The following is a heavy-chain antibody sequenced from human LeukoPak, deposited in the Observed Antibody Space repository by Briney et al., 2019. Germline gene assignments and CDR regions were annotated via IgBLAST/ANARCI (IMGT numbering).Heavy chain of an antibody. V-gene: IGHV3-33*01. D-gene: IGHD1-26*01. J-gene: IGHJ4*02. CDR3: AGDRATSYFDY. Sequence: GASLRLSCAASGFTFRSHGMHWVRQAPGKGLEWVAFIWYDGSNKYYTDSVKGRFTISRDNSKNTLYLQMNSLRAEDTAVYYCAGDRATSYFDYWGQGALVTISS. CDR2: IWYDGSNK. CDR1: GFTFRSHG.